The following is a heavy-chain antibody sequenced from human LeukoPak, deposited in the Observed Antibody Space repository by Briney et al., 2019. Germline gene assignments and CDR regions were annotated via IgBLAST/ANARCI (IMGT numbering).Heavy chain of an antibody. J-gene: IGHJ4*02. CDR3: ARGLGYCSSTSCPWGY. V-gene: IGHV4-34*01. Sequence: SETLSLTCAVYGGSFSGYYWSWIRQPPKKGLEWIGKINHSGSTNYNPSLKSRVTISVDTSKNQFSLKLSSVTAADTAVYYCARGLGYCSSTSCPWGYWGQGTLVTVSS. CDR2: INHSGST. CDR1: GGSFSGYY. D-gene: IGHD2-2*01.